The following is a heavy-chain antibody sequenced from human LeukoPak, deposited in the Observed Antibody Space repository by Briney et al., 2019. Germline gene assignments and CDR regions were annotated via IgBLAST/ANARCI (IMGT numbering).Heavy chain of an antibody. CDR2: ISSSSSYI. Sequence: GGSLRLSCAASGFTFSSYSMNWVRQAPGKGLEWVSSISSSSSYIYYADSVKGRFTISRDNAKNSLYLQMNSLRAEDTAVYYCARASYYYDSSGYYPDWYFDLWGRGTLVTVSS. D-gene: IGHD3-22*01. V-gene: IGHV3-21*01. CDR1: GFTFSSYS. CDR3: ARASYYYDSSGYYPDWYFDL. J-gene: IGHJ2*01.